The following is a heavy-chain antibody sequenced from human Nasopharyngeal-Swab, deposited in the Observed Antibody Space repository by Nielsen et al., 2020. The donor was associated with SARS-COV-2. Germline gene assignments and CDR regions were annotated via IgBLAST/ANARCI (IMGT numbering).Heavy chain of an antibody. CDR2: INHSGST. CDR3: ARGRYSSSWYGLIWYFAL. V-gene: IGHV4-34*01. Sequence: SETLSLTCAVYGGSFSGYYWSWIRQPPGKGLEWIGEINHSGSTNYNPSLKSRVTISVDTSKNQFSLKLSSVTAADTAVYYCARGRYSSSWYGLIWYFALWGRGTLVTVSS. CDR1: GGSFSGYY. D-gene: IGHD6-13*01. J-gene: IGHJ2*01.